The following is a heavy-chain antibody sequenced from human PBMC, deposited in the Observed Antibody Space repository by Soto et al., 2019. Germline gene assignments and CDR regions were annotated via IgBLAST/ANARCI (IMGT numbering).Heavy chain of an antibody. J-gene: IGHJ6*02. V-gene: IGHV1-46*01. Sequence: GXSLKASWEASVYTLTTFFMHWVRQAPGQGLEWMGVINPGYPAGRSTTYAQKFQGRVTMTTDTSTSTVYMELSRLRSEDTAVYYCAREAIVAGATTGMDVWGQGTTVTVSS. D-gene: IGHD1-26*01. CDR2: INPGYPAGRST. CDR1: VYTLTTFF. CDR3: AREAIVAGATTGMDV.